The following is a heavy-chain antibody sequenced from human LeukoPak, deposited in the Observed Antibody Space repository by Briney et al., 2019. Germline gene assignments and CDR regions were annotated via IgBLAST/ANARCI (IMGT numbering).Heavy chain of an antibody. D-gene: IGHD1-26*01. V-gene: IGHV1-2*02. Sequence: ASVKVSCKASGYTFTGYYMHWVRQAPGQGLEWMGWINPNSGGTNYAQKFQGRVTMTRDTSISTAYMELSRLRSDDTAVYYCARDYVGAVPGYYFDYWGQGTLVTVSS. J-gene: IGHJ4*02. CDR2: INPNSGGT. CDR1: GYTFTGYY. CDR3: ARDYVGAVPGYYFDY.